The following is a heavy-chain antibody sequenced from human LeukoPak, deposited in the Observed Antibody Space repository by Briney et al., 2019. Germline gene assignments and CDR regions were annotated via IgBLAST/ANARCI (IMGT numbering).Heavy chain of an antibody. V-gene: IGHV3-11*05. CDR3: AREYYYGMDV. J-gene: IGHJ6*02. Sequence: GGSLRLSCAASGFTFSDYYMSWIRQAPGKGLEWVSYISSSSSYTNYADSVKGRFTISRNNAKNSLYLRMNSLRAEDTAVYYCAREYYYGMDVWGQGTTVTVSS. CDR2: ISSSSSYT. CDR1: GFTFSDYY.